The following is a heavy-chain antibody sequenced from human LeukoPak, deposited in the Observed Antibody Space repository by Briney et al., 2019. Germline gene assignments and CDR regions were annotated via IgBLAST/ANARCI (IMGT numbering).Heavy chain of an antibody. CDR3: ASIGEIVS. Sequence: PSETLSLTCTVSGDSITSYYWSWVRQPPGKGLEWIGYIYYTGSTNYNPSLKSRVTMSVDTSKNQFSLKLSSVTAADTAVYYCASIGEIVSWGQGTLVTVSS. D-gene: IGHD2-15*01. J-gene: IGHJ4*02. CDR1: GDSITSYY. CDR2: IYYTGST. V-gene: IGHV4-59*01.